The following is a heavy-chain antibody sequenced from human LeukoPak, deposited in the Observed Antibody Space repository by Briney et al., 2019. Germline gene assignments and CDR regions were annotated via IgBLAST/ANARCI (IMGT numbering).Heavy chain of an antibody. CDR3: TRDGDTAVRGVNFDY. V-gene: IGHV3-30*03. CDR2: ISYDGSSK. CDR1: GFTFSSDG. J-gene: IGHJ4*02. D-gene: IGHD3-10*01. Sequence: PGGSLRLSCAASGFTFSSDGMHWVRQTPGKGLEWVAVISYDGSSKYYADSVKGRFTISRDNIKHTLYLQMSSLRTEDTAVYYCTRDGDTAVRGVNFDYWGQGTLVTVSS.